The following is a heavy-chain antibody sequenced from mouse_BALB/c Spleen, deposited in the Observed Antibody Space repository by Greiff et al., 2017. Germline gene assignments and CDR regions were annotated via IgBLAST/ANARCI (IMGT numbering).Heavy chain of an antibody. CDR1: GFNIKDTY. J-gene: IGHJ4*01. V-gene: IGHV14-3*02. CDR2: IDPANGNT. CDR3: ANPYGNYEGEYYAMDY. Sequence: EVQLQQSGAELVKPGASVKLSCTASGFNIKDTYMHWVKQRPEQGLEWIGRIDPANGNTKYDPKFQGKATITADTSSNTAYLQLSSLTSEDTAVYYCANPYGNYEGEYYAMDYWGQGTSVTVSS. D-gene: IGHD2-1*01.